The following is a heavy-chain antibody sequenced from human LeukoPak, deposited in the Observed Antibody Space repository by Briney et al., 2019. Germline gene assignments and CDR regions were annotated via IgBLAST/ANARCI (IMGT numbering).Heavy chain of an antibody. CDR2: IYHSGST. CDR1: GYSISSGYY. D-gene: IGHD3-22*01. V-gene: IGHV4-38-2*02. CDR3: VSFDGYYYAFQH. Sequence: SETLSLTCTVSGYSISSGYYWGWIRQPPGKGLEWIGSIYHSGSTYYNPSLKSRVTISVDTSKNQFSLKLSSVTAADTAVYYCVSFDGYYYAFQHWGQGTLVTVSS. J-gene: IGHJ1*01.